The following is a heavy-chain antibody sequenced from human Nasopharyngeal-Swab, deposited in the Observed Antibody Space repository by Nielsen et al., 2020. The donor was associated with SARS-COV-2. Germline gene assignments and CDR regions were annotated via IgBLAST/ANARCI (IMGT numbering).Heavy chain of an antibody. J-gene: IGHJ6*03. CDR1: GYSFTSYW. D-gene: IGHD6-19*01. Sequence: GESLQISCKGSGYSFTSYWIGWVRQMPGKGLEWMGIIYPGDSDTRYSPSFQGQVTISADKSISTAYLQWSSLKASDTAMYYCARQGAVAGYYYYYIDVWGKGTTVTVSS. CDR3: ARQGAVAGYYYYYIDV. V-gene: IGHV5-51*01. CDR2: IYPGDSDT.